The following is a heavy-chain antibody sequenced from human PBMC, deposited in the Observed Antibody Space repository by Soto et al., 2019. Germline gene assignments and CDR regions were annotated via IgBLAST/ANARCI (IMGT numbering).Heavy chain of an antibody. J-gene: IGHJ5*02. D-gene: IGHD2-15*01. CDR2: ISSNGGST. CDR1: GFTFSSYA. Sequence: PGGSLRLSCAASGFTFSSYAMHWVRQAPGKGLEYVSAISSNGGSTYYANSVKGRFTISRDNSKNTLYLQMGSLRAEDMAVYYCARDSSVVKGNNWFDPWGQGTLVTVSS. CDR3: ARDSSVVKGNNWFDP. V-gene: IGHV3-64*01.